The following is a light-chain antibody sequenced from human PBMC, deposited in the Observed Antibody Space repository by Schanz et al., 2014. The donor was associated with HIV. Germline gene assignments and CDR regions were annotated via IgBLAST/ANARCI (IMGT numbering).Light chain of an antibody. CDR1: SSDVGGYNY. Sequence: QSALTQPRSVSGSPGQSVTISCNGTSSDVGGYNYVSWYQQHPGKAPKLMIYDVSNRPSGVSNRFSGSKSGNTASLTISGLQAEDEADYYCSSYTSSSTLFGGGTKLTVL. CDR3: SSYTSSSTL. CDR2: DVS. V-gene: IGLV2-14*01. J-gene: IGLJ2*01.